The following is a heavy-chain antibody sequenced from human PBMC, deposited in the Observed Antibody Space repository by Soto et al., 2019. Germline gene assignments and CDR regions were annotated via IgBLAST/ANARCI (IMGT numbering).Heavy chain of an antibody. Sequence: SQTLSLTCAISGDSVSSNSAAWNWIRQSPSRGLKWLGRTYYRSKWYNDYAVSVKSRITINPDTSKNQFSLKLSSVTAADTAVYYCARSPRLRGTAMAKTLKAFDYWGQGTLVTVSS. CDR2: TYYRSKWYN. D-gene: IGHD5-18*01. CDR3: ARSPRLRGTAMAKTLKAFDY. CDR1: GDSVSSNSAA. J-gene: IGHJ4*02. V-gene: IGHV6-1*01.